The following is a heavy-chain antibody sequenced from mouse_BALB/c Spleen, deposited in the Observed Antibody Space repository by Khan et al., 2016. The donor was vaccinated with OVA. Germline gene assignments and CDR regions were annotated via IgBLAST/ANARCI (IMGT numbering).Heavy chain of an antibody. J-gene: IGHJ2*01. V-gene: IGHV5-6-3*01. CDR3: ARMARTID. Sequence: EVHLVESGGGLVQPGGSLKLSCAASGFTFSSYGMSWVRQTPEKRLELVATINSNGGSTYYPDSVQGRFTISRDNAKNTLYLHMSRLTSEDTAMYDGARMARTIDWGQGTTLTVSS. CDR2: INSNGGST. CDR1: GFTFSSYG.